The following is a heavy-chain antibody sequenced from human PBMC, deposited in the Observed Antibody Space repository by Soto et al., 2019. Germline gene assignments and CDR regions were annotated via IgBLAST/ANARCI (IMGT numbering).Heavy chain of an antibody. CDR1: GFTFSSYA. J-gene: IGHJ4*02. CDR2: ISGSGGST. D-gene: IGHD3-10*01. V-gene: IGHV3-23*01. Sequence: GGSLRLSCAASGFTFSSYAMSWVRQAPGKGLEWVSAISGSGGSTYYADSVKGRFTISRDNSKNTLYLQMNSLRAEDTAVYYCAKVLWFGELLLPPFDYWGQGTLVTVSS. CDR3: AKVLWFGELLLPPFDY.